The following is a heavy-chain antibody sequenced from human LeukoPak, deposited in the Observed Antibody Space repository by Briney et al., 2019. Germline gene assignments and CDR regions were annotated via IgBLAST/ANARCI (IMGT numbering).Heavy chain of an antibody. V-gene: IGHV4-31*03. CDR2: IYYSGYT. Sequence: SETLSITCTVSGASINSRGFFWSWIRQHPGKGLEWIGHIYYSGYTYYNPSLTSRLAISLDTSKTQFSLRLSSVTAADTALYYCARVLGVTTGHTFDIWGQGIMVTASS. J-gene: IGHJ3*02. D-gene: IGHD4-17*01. CDR3: ARVLGVTTGHTFDI. CDR1: GASINSRGFF.